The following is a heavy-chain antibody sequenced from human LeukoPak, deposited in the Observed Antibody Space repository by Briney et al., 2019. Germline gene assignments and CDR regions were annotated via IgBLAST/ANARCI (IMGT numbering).Heavy chain of an antibody. V-gene: IGHV3-23*01. Sequence: GGSLRLSCAASGFTFSSYGMSWVRRAPGKGPEWVSGISGSGGNTYYADSVKGRLTISRDNSQNTLYLQMNTLRAEDTAVYYCAKVVSGYHFDYWGQGTLVTVSS. CDR1: GFTFSSYG. J-gene: IGHJ4*02. CDR2: ISGSGGNT. D-gene: IGHD5-12*01. CDR3: AKVVSGYHFDY.